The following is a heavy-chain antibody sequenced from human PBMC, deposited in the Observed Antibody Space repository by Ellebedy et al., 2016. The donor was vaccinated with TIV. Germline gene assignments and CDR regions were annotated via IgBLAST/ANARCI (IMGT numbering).Heavy chain of an antibody. CDR1: GFTFTTYW. D-gene: IGHD1-26*01. V-gene: IGHV3-7*03. Sequence: GESLKISCAASGFTFTTYWMSWVRQAPGKGLEWVANMNQVGSEKYYVDSVKGRFTISRDNAQNSLYLHMNNLRAEDTAVYYCARDPNSPGDTSNGDYWGQGVVVTVST. J-gene: IGHJ4*02. CDR3: ARDPNSPGDTSNGDY. CDR2: MNQVGSEK.